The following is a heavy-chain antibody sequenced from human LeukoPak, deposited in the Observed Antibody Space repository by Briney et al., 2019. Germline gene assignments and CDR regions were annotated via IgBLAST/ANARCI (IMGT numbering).Heavy chain of an antibody. V-gene: IGHV3-9*02. CDR1: GFTSDDYA. Sequence: GGSLRLSCAASGFTSDDYAMHWVRQAPGKGLEWVSGISWNSGSIGYADSVKGRLTISRDNSKNTLYLQMNSLRAEDTAIYYCAREGPRGNSQFDYWGQGTLVTVSS. J-gene: IGHJ4*02. CDR3: AREGPRGNSQFDY. CDR2: ISWNSGSI. D-gene: IGHD4-23*01.